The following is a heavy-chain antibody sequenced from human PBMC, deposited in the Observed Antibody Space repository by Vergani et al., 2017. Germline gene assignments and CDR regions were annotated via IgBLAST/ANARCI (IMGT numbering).Heavy chain of an antibody. Sequence: QLQLQESGPGLVKPSATLSLTCSVSGASIRSSNYYWGWIRQPPGKGLEWIASIYYSGSTYYNPSLKSRVTISVDTSKNQYSLKLSSVTAADTAVYFCARHSTVEWLVKLGWLDAWGQGILVTVSS. D-gene: IGHD6-19*01. CDR3: ARHSTVEWLVKLGWLDA. CDR1: GASIRSSNYY. CDR2: IYYSGST. V-gene: IGHV4-39*01. J-gene: IGHJ5*02.